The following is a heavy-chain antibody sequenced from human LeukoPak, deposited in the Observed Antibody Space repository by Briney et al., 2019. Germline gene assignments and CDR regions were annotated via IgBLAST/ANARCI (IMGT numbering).Heavy chain of an antibody. CDR2: ISGSGGST. D-gene: IGHD2-2*01. Sequence: GGSLRLSCAASGFTFSSFAMSWARQAPGKGLEWVSTISGSGGSTFYADSVKDRFTISRDNSKNTLFLQMNGLRAEDTAVYYCAKDRSCSGSSCNVGSWGQGTMVTVSS. CDR1: GFTFSSFA. J-gene: IGHJ3*01. CDR3: AKDRSCSGSSCNVGS. V-gene: IGHV3-23*01.